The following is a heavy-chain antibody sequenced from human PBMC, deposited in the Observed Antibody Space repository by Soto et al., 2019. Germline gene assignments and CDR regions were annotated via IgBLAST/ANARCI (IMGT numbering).Heavy chain of an antibody. CDR1: GSALNSGNYY. CDR3: ARLRIATNNYKWFDP. V-gene: IGHV4-31*03. D-gene: IGHD2-21*01. J-gene: IGHJ5*02. CDR2: IYVTGAV. Sequence: TLSLTCSVSGSALNSGNYYWSWIRQVPGKGLEWIGHIYVTGAVDYNPSLRDRITISQDTSERQFSLNLRLVTAADTAVYYCARLRIATNNYKWFDPWGQGSLVTVSS.